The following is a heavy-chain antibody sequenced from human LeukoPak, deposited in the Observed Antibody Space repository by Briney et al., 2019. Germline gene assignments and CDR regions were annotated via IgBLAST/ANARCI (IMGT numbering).Heavy chain of an antibody. J-gene: IGHJ5*02. CDR2: IYPGDSDT. Sequence: GESLKISCKGSGYSFTSYWIGWGRQMPGKGPEWMGIIYPGDSDTRYSPSFQGQVTISAGKSISTAYLQWSSLKASDTAMYYCAGGYCSGGSCYWFDPWGQGTLVTVSS. V-gene: IGHV5-51*01. CDR1: GYSFTSYW. CDR3: AGGYCSGGSCYWFDP. D-gene: IGHD2-15*01.